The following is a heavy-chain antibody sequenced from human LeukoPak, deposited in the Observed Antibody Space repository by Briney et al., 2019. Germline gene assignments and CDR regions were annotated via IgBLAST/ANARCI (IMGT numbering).Heavy chain of an antibody. CDR3: ATPGGGGSYSTPDY. CDR2: INPNSGGT. D-gene: IGHD1-26*01. V-gene: IGHV1-2*02. J-gene: IGHJ4*02. CDR1: GYTFTGYY. Sequence: GASVKVSCKASGYTFTGYYMHWVRQAPGQGLEWMGWINPNSGGTNYAQKFQGRVTMTRDTSISTAYMELSRLRSDDTAVYYCATPGGGGSYSTPDYWGQGTLVTVSS.